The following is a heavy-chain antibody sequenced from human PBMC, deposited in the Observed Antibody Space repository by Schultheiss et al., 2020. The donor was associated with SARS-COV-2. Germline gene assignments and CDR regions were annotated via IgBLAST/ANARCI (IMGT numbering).Heavy chain of an antibody. J-gene: IGHJ6*02. D-gene: IGHD2-2*01. CDR1: GFTFSGSA. CDR3: TSHDIVVVPAAFHEGPYYYYGMDV. CDR2: IRSKANSYAT. Sequence: GGSLRLSCAASGFTFSGSAMHWVRQASGKGLEWVGRIRSKANSYATAYAASVKGRFTISRDDSKNTAYLQMNSLKTEDTAVYYCTSHDIVVVPAAFHEGPYYYYGMDVWGQGTTGTVSS. V-gene: IGHV3-73*01.